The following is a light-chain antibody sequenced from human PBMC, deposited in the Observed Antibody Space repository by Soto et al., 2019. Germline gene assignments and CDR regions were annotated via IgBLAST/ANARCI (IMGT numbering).Light chain of an antibody. CDR1: SSNIGNNA. Sequence: QSVLTQPPSVSEAPRQRVTISCSGSSSNIGNNAVNWYQQLPGKAAKLLIYYDDLLPSGVSDRFSGSKSGTSASLAISGLQSEDEADYYCAAWDDSLNGYVFGTGTKVTVL. V-gene: IGLV1-36*01. J-gene: IGLJ1*01. CDR3: AAWDDSLNGYV. CDR2: YDD.